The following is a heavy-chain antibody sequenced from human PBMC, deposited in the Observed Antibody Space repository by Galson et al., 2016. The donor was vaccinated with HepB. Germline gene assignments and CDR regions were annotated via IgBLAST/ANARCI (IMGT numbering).Heavy chain of an antibody. V-gene: IGHV3-53*01. CDR3: ARSSGWYGYFQH. Sequence: LRLSCAASGFTVSSNYMSWVRQAPGKGLEWVSVIYSAGGTFYAESVKGRFSISRDNSKNTVYLQMNSLRAEDTAVYYCARSSGWYGYFQHWGQGTLVTVSS. D-gene: IGHD6-19*01. J-gene: IGHJ1*01. CDR1: GFTVSSNY. CDR2: IYSAGGT.